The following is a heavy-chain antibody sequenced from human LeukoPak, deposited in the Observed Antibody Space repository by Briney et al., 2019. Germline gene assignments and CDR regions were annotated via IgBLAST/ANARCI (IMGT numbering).Heavy chain of an antibody. D-gene: IGHD6-19*01. V-gene: IGHV4-39*01. CDR3: ARQDSSGWYLSWFDP. J-gene: IGHJ5*02. CDR1: GGSISSSSYY. Sequence: PSETLSLTCTVSGGSISSSSYYWGWIRQPPGKGLEWIGSIYYSGSTYFHPSLKSRVTISVDTSKNQFSLKLSSVTAADTAVYYCARQDSSGWYLSWFDPWGQGTLVTVSS. CDR2: IYYSGST.